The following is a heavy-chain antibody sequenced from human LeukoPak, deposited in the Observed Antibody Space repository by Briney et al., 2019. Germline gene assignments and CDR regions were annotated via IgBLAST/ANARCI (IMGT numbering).Heavy chain of an antibody. V-gene: IGHV3-13*01. CDR3: VRVAKERVGGVYYFDH. CDR2: IGTAGDT. J-gene: IGHJ4*02. Sequence: QPGGSLRLSCAASGFTFSDYDMHWVRQATGKGLEWVSAIGTAGDTYYTGSVKGRFTISRENAKNSLYLQMNSLRAGDTAVYYCVRVAKERVGGVYYFDHWGQGTPVTVSS. CDR1: GFTFSDYD. D-gene: IGHD1-1*01.